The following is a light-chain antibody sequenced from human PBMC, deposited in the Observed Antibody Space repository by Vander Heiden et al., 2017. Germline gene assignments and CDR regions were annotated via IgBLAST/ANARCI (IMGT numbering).Light chain of an antibody. Sequence: DIVMPQSPDSLAVSLGERATINCKSSQSVLYSSNNKNYLAWYQQKPGQPPKMLIYWASTRESGVPDRFSGSGSGTDFTLTISSLQAEDVAVYYCEQYYDNPRAFGQGTKLEIK. CDR3: EQYYDNPRA. CDR2: WAS. J-gene: IGKJ2*01. V-gene: IGKV4-1*01. CDR1: QSVLYSSNNKNY.